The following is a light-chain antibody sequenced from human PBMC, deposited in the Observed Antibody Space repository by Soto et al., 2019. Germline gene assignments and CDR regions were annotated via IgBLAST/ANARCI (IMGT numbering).Light chain of an antibody. Sequence: EVVLTQSPVTLSLSPGERATLSCRASQSFRGLLAWYQKKHGQDPRLLIYDAYNRATGIPPRFSGSGSGTDLTITISSLEPEDSEVYYCQQRHMWPITFGQGTRLEIK. CDR3: QQRHMWPIT. V-gene: IGKV3-11*01. CDR1: QSFRGL. CDR2: DAY. J-gene: IGKJ5*01.